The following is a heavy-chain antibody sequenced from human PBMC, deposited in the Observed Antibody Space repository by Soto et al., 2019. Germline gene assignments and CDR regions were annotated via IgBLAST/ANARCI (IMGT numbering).Heavy chain of an antibody. V-gene: IGHV3-9*01. J-gene: IGHJ4*02. D-gene: IGHD4-17*01. Sequence: GGSLRLSCAASGFTFDDYAMHWVRQAPGKGLEWVSGISWNSGSIGYADSVKGRFTISRDNAKNSLYLQINSLRAEDTALYYCAKGDKTDYGRFGPRYYFDYWGQGTLVNVSS. CDR3: AKGDKTDYGRFGPRYYFDY. CDR2: ISWNSGSI. CDR1: GFTFDDYA.